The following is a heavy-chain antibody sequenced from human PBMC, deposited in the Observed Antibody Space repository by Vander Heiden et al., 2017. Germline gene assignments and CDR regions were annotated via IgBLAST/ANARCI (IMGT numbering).Heavy chain of an antibody. Sequence: EVQSLESGGGLVQPGGSLRLSCPASGFSFSSSAMSWVRQAPGKGLEWVSAISASGSSTYDADSVKGRFTISRDNSKNIVYLQMNSLRVEDTAVYYCTKDTYGSGYWGQGTLVTVSS. CDR3: TKDTYGSGY. J-gene: IGHJ4*02. CDR2: ISASGSST. V-gene: IGHV3-23*01. CDR1: GFSFSSSA. D-gene: IGHD3-10*01.